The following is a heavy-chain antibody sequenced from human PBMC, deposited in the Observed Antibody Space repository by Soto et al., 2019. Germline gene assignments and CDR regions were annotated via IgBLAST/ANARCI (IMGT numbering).Heavy chain of an antibody. J-gene: IGHJ5*02. CDR3: AREGNEP. Sequence: GASVEVCWAACGDGYASCAMHWVRQAPGKRLEWMGWINAGNGNTKYSQKFQGRVTITRDTSASTAYMELSSLRSEDTAVYYCAREGNEPWGQGTLVTVS. CDR1: GDGYASCA. CDR2: INAGNGNT. V-gene: IGHV1-3*01.